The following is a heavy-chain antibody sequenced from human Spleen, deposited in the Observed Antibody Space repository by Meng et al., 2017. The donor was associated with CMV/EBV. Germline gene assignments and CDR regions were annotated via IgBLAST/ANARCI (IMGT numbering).Heavy chain of an antibody. CDR1: GFTFSSYE. CDR3: AREDVVPAAISDYYYGMDV. J-gene: IGHJ6*02. V-gene: IGHV3-48*03. CDR2: ISSSGSTI. Sequence: GESLKISCAASGFTFSSYEMNWVRQAPGKGLEWVSYISSSGSTIYYADSVKGRFTISRDNAKNSLYLQMNSLRAEDTAVYYCAREDVVPAAISDYYYGMDVWGQGTTVTVSS. D-gene: IGHD2-2*02.